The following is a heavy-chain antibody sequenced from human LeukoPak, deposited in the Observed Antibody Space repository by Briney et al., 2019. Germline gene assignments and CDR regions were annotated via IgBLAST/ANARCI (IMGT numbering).Heavy chain of an antibody. CDR1: GYSISSGYY. J-gene: IGHJ4*02. V-gene: IGHV4-38-2*02. D-gene: IGHD5-18*01. CDR3: ARDETYSYGSFGH. CDR2: IFHAGDT. Sequence: SETLSLTCHVSGYSISSGYYWAWLRQPPDKGLAWIGSIFHAGDTYYSLSLQSRVTISVDKSKNQFSLKLTSVTAADTAVYYCARDETYSYGSFGHWGQGTLVTVSS.